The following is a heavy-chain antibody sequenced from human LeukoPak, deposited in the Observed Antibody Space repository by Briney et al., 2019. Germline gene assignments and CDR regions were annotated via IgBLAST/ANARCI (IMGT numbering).Heavy chain of an antibody. CDR3: ARDSSGSSYGMDV. V-gene: IGHV3-13*01. CDR1: GFTFSSYD. D-gene: IGHD6-19*01. Sequence: GGSLKLSCAASGFTFSSYDMHWVRQATGKGLEWVSAIGTAGDTYYPGSVKGRFTISRENAKNSLYLQMNSLRAGDTAVYYCARDSSGSSYGMDVWGQGTTVTVSS. CDR2: IGTAGDT. J-gene: IGHJ6*02.